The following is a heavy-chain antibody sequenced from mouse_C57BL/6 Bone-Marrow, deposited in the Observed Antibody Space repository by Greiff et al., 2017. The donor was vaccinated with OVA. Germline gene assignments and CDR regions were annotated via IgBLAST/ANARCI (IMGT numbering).Heavy chain of an antibody. J-gene: IGHJ1*03. D-gene: IGHD2-2*01. CDR2: IWSDGST. CDR1: GFSFTSYG. CDR3: ARRGYDGYFVV. Sequence: QVQLQQSGPGLVAPSQILSITCTVSGFSFTSYGLHWVRQPPGKGLEWLVVIWSDGSTTYNSALNSRLSISKDNSKSQVFLKMNSLQTDVTARYYCARRGYDGYFVVWGTGTTVTVSS. V-gene: IGHV2-6*03.